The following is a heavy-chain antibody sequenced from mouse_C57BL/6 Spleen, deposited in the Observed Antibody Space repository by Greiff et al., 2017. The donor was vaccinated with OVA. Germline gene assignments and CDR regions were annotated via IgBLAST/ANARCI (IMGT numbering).Heavy chain of an antibody. CDR3: AREDNWAFDY. CDR1: GYSITSGYY. CDR2: ISYDGSN. V-gene: IGHV3-6*01. D-gene: IGHD4-1*01. Sequence: EVKLMESGPGLVKPSQSLSLTCSVTGYSITSGYYWNWIRQFPGNKLEWMGYISYDGSNNYNPSLKNRISITRDTSKNQFFLKLNSVTTEDTATYYCAREDNWAFDYWGQGTTLTVSS. J-gene: IGHJ2*01.